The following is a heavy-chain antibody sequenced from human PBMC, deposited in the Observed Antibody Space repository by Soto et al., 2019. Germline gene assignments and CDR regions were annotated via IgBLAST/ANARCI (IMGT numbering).Heavy chain of an antibody. CDR3: ARGVDGVATIDY. CDR2: IIPIFGTA. V-gene: IGHV1-69*13. Sequence: ASVKVSCKASGGTFSSYAISWVRQAPGQGLEWMGGIIPIFGTANYAQKFQGRVTITADESTSTAYMELSSLRSEDTAVYYCARGVDGVATIDYWGQGTLVTVSS. D-gene: IGHD5-12*01. J-gene: IGHJ4*02. CDR1: GGTFSSYA.